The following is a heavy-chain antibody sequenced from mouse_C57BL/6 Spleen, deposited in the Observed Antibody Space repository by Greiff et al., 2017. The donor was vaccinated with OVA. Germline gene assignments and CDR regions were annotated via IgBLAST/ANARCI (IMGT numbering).Heavy chain of an antibody. CDR1: GYTFTSYW. D-gene: IGHD1-1*01. CDR2: IHPNSGST. Sequence: VQLQQPGAELVKPGASVKLSCKASGYTFTSYWMHWVKQRPGQGLEWIGMIHPNSGSTNYNEKFKSKATLTVDKSSSTAYMQLSSLTSEDSAVYDCARGNGSSYEWYFDVWGTGTTVTVSS. V-gene: IGHV1-64*01. CDR3: ARGNGSSYEWYFDV. J-gene: IGHJ1*03.